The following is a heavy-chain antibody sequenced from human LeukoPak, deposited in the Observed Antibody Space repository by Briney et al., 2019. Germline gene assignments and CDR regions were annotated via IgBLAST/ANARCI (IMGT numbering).Heavy chain of an antibody. D-gene: IGHD2-2*01. J-gene: IGHJ6*03. CDR1: GYTFTSYA. CDR3: ARGEIGALGYCSSTSCSYYYYYMDV. CDR2: INTNTGNP. V-gene: IGHV7-4-1*02. Sequence: ASVKVSCKASGYTFTSYAMNWVRQAPGQGLEWMGWINTNTGNPTYAQGFTGRFVFSLDTSVSTAYLQISSLKAEDTAVYYCARGEIGALGYCSSTSCSYYYYYMDVWGKGTTVTVSS.